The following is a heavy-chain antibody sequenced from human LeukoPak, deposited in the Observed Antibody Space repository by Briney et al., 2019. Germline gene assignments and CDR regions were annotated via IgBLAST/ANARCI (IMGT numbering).Heavy chain of an antibody. J-gene: IGHJ4*02. V-gene: IGHV4-59*04. D-gene: IGHD3-3*01. CDR1: GGSISTYY. CDR3: ASYDFWSGYAFDY. Sequence: PSETLSLTCTVSGGSISTYYWSWIRQPPGKGLEWIGSIYYSGSTYYNPSLKSRVTISVDTSKNQFSLKLSSVTAADTAVYYCASYDFWSGYAFDYWGQGTLVTVSS. CDR2: IYYSGST.